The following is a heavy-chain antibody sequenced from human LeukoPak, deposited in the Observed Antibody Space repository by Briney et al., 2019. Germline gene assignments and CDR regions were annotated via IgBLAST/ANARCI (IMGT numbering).Heavy chain of an antibody. CDR2: IYGGGST. V-gene: IGHV3-53*01. CDR3: AREVKAVPGDESFDY. D-gene: IGHD6-19*01. CDR1: GFTVSSTY. J-gene: IGHJ4*02. Sequence: PGGSLRLSCAASGFTVSSTYMSWVRQAPGKGLEWVSIIYGGGSTFYADSVKGRFTISRDNAKNSLYLQMNSLRAEDTAVYYCAREVKAVPGDESFDYWGQGTLVTVSS.